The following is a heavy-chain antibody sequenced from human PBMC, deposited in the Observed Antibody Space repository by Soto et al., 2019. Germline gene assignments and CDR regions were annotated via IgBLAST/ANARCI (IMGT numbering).Heavy chain of an antibody. Sequence: QVQLVQSGAEVKKPGSSVKVSSKASGGTFSSYAISWVRQAPGQGLEWMGGIIPIFGTANYAQKFQGRVTITADESTSTAYMELSSLRSEDTAVYYCARERGYCSSTSCYTGYYYYGMDVWGQGTTVTVSS. CDR3: ARERGYCSSTSCYTGYYYYGMDV. D-gene: IGHD2-2*02. J-gene: IGHJ6*02. CDR1: GGTFSSYA. CDR2: IIPIFGTA. V-gene: IGHV1-69*01.